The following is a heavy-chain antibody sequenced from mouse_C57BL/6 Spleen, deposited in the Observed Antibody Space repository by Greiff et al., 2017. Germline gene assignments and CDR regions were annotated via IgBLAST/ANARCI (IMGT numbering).Heavy chain of an antibody. J-gene: IGHJ2*01. V-gene: IGHV1-82*01. D-gene: IGHD1-1*01. CDR1: GYAFSSSW. Sequence: VKLQESGPELVKPGASVKLSCKASGYAFSSSWMHWVKQRPGKGLEWIGRIYPGDGDTNYNGKFKGKATLTADKSSSTAYMQLSSLTSEDSAVYFCARDRTTVVAKDYFDYWGQGTTLTVSS. CDR2: IYPGDGDT. CDR3: ARDRTTVVAKDYFDY.